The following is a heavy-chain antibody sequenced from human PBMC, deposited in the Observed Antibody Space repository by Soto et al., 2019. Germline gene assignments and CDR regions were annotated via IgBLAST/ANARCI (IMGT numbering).Heavy chain of an antibody. J-gene: IGHJ5*02. CDR2: IGEGERA. Sequence: PSETLSLTCTVSGGSISGSPYHWGWIRQPPGKGLEGIGSIGEGERANYNPSLTGRATIFVDTSKNHFSLKLNSVTAAATAVYYCARDRLANWFDPWGQGTLFTVSS. CDR1: GGSISGSPYH. V-gene: IGHV4-39*02. CDR3: ARDRLANWFDP.